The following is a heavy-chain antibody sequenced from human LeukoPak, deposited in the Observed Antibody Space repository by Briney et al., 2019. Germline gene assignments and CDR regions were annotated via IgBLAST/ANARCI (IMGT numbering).Heavy chain of an antibody. CDR2: ISSSSSYI. D-gene: IGHD6-19*01. V-gene: IGHV3-21*01. CDR1: GFPFTTYS. CDR3: ASGLFSSGWFSDYYYGMDV. Sequence: GGSLRLSCAASGFPFTTYSMDWVRQAPGKGLEWVSSISSSSSYIYYADSVKGRFTISRDNAKNSLYLQMNSLRAEDTAVYYCASGLFSSGWFSDYYYGMDVWGQGTTVTVSS. J-gene: IGHJ6*02.